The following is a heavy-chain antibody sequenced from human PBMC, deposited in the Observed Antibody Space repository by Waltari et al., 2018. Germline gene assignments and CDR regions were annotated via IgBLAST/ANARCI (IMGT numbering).Heavy chain of an antibody. Sequence: EVQLVQSGAEVTQPGATVKISSKVSGYTFSDCYVPWVQRAPVKGLEWMGLVDPEDGETISAEKSQGRVTMTRDTSISTASMELSRLRSDDTSVYYCARADRVVIAIKRYFDLWGRGTLVTVSS. CDR1: GYTFSDCY. CDR2: VDPEDGET. D-gene: IGHD2-21*01. CDR3: ARADRVVIAIKRYFDL. V-gene: IGHV1-69-2*01. J-gene: IGHJ2*01.